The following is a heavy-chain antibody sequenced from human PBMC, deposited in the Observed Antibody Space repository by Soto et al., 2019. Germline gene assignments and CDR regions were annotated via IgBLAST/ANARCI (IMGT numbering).Heavy chain of an antibody. CDR1: GFTFDDYA. CDR2: ISWNSGSI. J-gene: IGHJ6*02. CDR3: AKGRGYSGYDRTNYYGMDV. V-gene: IGHV3-9*01. D-gene: IGHD5-12*01. Sequence: HPGGSLRLSCAASGFTFDDYAMHWVRQAPGKGLEWVSGISWNSGSIGYADSVKGRFTISRDNAKNSLYLQMNSLRAEDTALYYCAKGRGYSGYDRTNYYGMDVWGQGTTVTVSS.